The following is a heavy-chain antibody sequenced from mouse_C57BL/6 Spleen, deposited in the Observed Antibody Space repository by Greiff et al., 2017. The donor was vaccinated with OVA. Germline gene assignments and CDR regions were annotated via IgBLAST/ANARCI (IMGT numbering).Heavy chain of an antibody. CDR1: GYAFSSSW. V-gene: IGHV1-82*01. J-gene: IGHJ4*01. Sequence: QVQLQQSGPELVKPGASVKLSCKASGYAFSSSWMNWVKQRPGKGLEWIGRIYPGDGDTNYNEKFKGKATLTADKSSSTAYMQLSSLTSEDSAVYVCARTFCDYDYDGYDLDYWGQGTSVTVSS. CDR2: IYPGDGDT. CDR3: ARTFCDYDYDGYDLDY. D-gene: IGHD2-4*01.